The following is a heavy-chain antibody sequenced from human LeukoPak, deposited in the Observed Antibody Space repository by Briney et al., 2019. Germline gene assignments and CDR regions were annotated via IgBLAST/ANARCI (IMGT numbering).Heavy chain of an antibody. V-gene: IGHV3-9*03. Sequence: GGSLRLSCAASGFTFDDYAMHWVRQAPGKGLEWVSGISWNSGSIGYADSVKGRFTISRDNAKNSLYLQMNSLRAEDMALYYCARLGGRVDYWGQGTLVTVSS. J-gene: IGHJ4*02. CDR3: ARLGGRVDY. CDR1: GFTFDDYA. D-gene: IGHD1-26*01. CDR2: ISWNSGSI.